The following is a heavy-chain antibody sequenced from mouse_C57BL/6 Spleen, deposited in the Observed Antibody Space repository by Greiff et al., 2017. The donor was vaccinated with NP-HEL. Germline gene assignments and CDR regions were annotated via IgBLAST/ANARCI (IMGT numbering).Heavy chain of an antibody. CDR3: ARMGRWLSPHYYAMDY. Sequence: QVQLQQSGPGLVQPSQSLSITCTVSGFSLTSYGVHWVRQSPGKGLEWLGVIWSGGSTDYNAAFISRLSISKDNSKSQVFFKMNSLQADDTAIYYCARMGRWLSPHYYAMDYWGQGTSVTVSS. D-gene: IGHD2-3*01. V-gene: IGHV2-2*01. J-gene: IGHJ4*01. CDR1: GFSLTSYG. CDR2: IWSGGST.